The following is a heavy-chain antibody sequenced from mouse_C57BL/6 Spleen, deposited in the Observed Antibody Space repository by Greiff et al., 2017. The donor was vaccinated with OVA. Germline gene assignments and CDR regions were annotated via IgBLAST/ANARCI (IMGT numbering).Heavy chain of an antibody. V-gene: IGHV1-52*01. D-gene: IGHD1-1*01. CDR3: ARRDYFGNYFDY. Sequence: VQLQQPGAELVRPGSSVKLSCKASGYTFTSYWMHWVKQRPIKGLEWIGNIDPSDSETPYNQKFKDKATLTVDKSSSTAYMQLSSLTSEDSAVYYCARRDYFGNYFDYWGQGTTLTVSS. J-gene: IGHJ2*01. CDR1: GYTFTSYW. CDR2: IDPSDSET.